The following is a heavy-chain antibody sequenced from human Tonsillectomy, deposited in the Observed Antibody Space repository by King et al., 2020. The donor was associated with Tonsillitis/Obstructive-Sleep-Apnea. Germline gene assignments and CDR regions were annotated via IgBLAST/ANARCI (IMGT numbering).Heavy chain of an antibody. D-gene: IGHD3-3*01. CDR1: GGSFSGYY. CDR2: INHSGST. Sequence: VQLQQWGAGLLKPSETLSLTCAVYGGSFSGYYWSWIRQPPGKGLEWIGEINHSGSTNYNPSLKSRVTITVDTSKNQFSLKLSSVTAADTAVYYCARGLKRFLVWFPPNYFDYWGQGTLVTVSS. CDR3: ARGLKRFLVWFPPNYFDY. V-gene: IGHV4-34*01. J-gene: IGHJ4*02.